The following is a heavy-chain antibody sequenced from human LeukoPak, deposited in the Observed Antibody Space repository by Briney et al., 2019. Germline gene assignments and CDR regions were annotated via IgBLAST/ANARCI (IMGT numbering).Heavy chain of an antibody. Sequence: GGSLRLSCAASGFTFSSYAMSWVRQAPGKGLEWVSAISGSGGSTYYADSVKGRFTISRDNSKNTLYLQMNSRRAEDTAVYYCAKVGRYYDSSGYPSPNWFDPWGQGTLVTVSS. CDR1: GFTFSSYA. CDR3: AKVGRYYDSSGYPSPNWFDP. D-gene: IGHD3-22*01. V-gene: IGHV3-23*01. CDR2: ISGSGGST. J-gene: IGHJ5*02.